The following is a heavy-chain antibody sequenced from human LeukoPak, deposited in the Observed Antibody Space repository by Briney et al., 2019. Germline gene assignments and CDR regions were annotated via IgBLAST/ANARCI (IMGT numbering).Heavy chain of an antibody. J-gene: IGHJ4*02. CDR3: AKGIAVAGTTNFDY. CDR2: ISGSGGST. CDR1: GFTFSSYA. D-gene: IGHD6-19*01. V-gene: IGHV3-23*01. Sequence: GGSLGLSCAASGFTFSSYAMSWVRQAPGKGLERVSAISGSGGSTYYADSVKGRFTISRDNSKNTLYLQMNSLRAEDTAVYYCAKGIAVAGTTNFDYWGQGTLVTVSS.